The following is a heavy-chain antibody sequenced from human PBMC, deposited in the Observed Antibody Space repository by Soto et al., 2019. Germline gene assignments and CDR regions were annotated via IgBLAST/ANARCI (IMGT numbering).Heavy chain of an antibody. Sequence: SETLSLTCGVYGGSFSGYYWNWIRQPPGKGLEWIGEIDHSGSSNFNPFLKSRVTISVDTSKNQFSLKLNSMTAADTAVYYCARGAAAAGYYYYYYMDVWGKGTTVTVSS. D-gene: IGHD6-13*01. CDR2: IDHSGSS. CDR3: ARGAAAAGYYYYYYMDV. V-gene: IGHV4-34*01. CDR1: GGSFSGYY. J-gene: IGHJ6*03.